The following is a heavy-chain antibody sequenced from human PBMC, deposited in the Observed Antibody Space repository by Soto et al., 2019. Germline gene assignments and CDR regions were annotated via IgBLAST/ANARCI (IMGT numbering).Heavy chain of an antibody. CDR3: ARKRGWGDSYYYGMDV. V-gene: IGHV1-2*04. CDR2: INPNSGGT. Sequence: ASVKVSCKASGYTFTGYYMHWVRQAPGQGLEWMGWINPNSGGTNYAQKFQGWVTMTRDTSISTAYMELSRLRSDDTAVYYCARKRGWGDSYYYGMDVWGQGTTVTVSS. D-gene: IGHD7-27*01. CDR1: GYTFTGYY. J-gene: IGHJ6*02.